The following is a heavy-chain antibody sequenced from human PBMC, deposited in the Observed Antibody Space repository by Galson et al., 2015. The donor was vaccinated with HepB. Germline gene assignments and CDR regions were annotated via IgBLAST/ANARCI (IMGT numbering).Heavy chain of an antibody. V-gene: IGHV1-69*02. D-gene: IGHD3-10*01. CDR2: IIPILGIA. CDR3: ARAINYYGSGSYYNRDGNWFDP. CDR1: GGTFSSYT. Sequence: SVKVSCKASGGTFSSYTISWVRQAPGQGLEWMGRIIPILGIANYAQKFQGRVTITADKSTSTAYMELSSLRSEDTAVYYCARAINYYGSGSYYNRDGNWFDPWGQGTLVTVSS. J-gene: IGHJ5*02.